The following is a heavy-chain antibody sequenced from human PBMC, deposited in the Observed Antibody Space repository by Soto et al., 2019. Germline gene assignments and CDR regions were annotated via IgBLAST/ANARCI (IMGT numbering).Heavy chain of an antibody. CDR2: IIPIFGTA. J-gene: IGHJ6*02. D-gene: IGHD3-10*01. V-gene: IGHV1-69*13. CDR3: ARALSHYYGSGSYYKASNYYGMDV. Sequence: GASVKVSCKASGGTFSSYAISWVRQAPGQGLEWMGGIIPIFGTANYAQKFQGRVTITADESTSTAYMELSSLRSEDTAVYYCARALSHYYGSGSYYKASNYYGMDVWGQGTTVTVSS. CDR1: GGTFSSYA.